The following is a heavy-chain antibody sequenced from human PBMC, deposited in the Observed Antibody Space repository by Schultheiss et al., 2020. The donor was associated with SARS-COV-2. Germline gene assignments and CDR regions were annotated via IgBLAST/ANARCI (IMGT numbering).Heavy chain of an antibody. CDR1: GFTFSSYA. D-gene: IGHD3-3*01. CDR2: ISYDGSNK. V-gene: IGHV3-30*04. Sequence: GGSLRLSCAASGFTFSSYAMSWVRQAPGKGLEWVAVISYDGSNKYYADSVKGRFTISRDNSKNTLYLQMNSLRAEDTAVYYCARVYYDFWSGYHIRGKAFDIWGQGTMVTVSS. J-gene: IGHJ3*02. CDR3: ARVYYDFWSGYHIRGKAFDI.